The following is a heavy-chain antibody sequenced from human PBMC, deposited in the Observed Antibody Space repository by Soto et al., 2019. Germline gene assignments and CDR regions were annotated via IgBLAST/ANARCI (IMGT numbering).Heavy chain of an antibody. CDR1: GFTLSDYY. V-gene: IGHV3-11*01. CDR2: ISSSGSTI. Sequence: QVQLVESGGGLVKPGGSLRLSCAASGFTLSDYYMSWIRQAPGKGLEWVSYISSSGSTIYSADSVKGRFTISRDNAKNSLYLQMNSLRAEDTAFYYCARMYYDLLTGYYYFDYWGQGTLVTLSS. CDR3: ARMYYDLLTGYYYFDY. D-gene: IGHD3-9*01. J-gene: IGHJ4*02.